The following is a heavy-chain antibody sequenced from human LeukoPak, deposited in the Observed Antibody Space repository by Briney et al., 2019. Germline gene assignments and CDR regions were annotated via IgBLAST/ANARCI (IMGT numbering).Heavy chain of an antibody. D-gene: IGHD6-13*01. CDR1: GGSISSYY. CDR3: ARGFGSSWYGDWFDP. J-gene: IGHJ5*02. V-gene: IGHV4-34*01. CDR2: INHSGST. Sequence: SETLSLTCTVSGGSISSYYWSWIRQPPGKGLEWIGEINHSGSTNYNPSLKSRVTISVDTSKNQFSLKLSSVTAADTAVYYCARGFGSSWYGDWFDPWGQGTLVTVSS.